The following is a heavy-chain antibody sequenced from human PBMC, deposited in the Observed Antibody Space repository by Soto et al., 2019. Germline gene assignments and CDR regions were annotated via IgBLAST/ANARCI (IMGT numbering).Heavy chain of an antibody. CDR1: GFTFSSYS. D-gene: IGHD6-13*01. Sequence: GGSLRLSCAASGFTFSSYSMNWVTVSSGKGLEWVSYISIRSTNIHYADSVKGRFTISRDNAKNSLYLQMNSLGAEDTAVYYCARGAAGNAYFWGQGIPVTVSS. V-gene: IGHV3-48*01. CDR3: ARGAAGNAYF. CDR2: ISIRSTNI. J-gene: IGHJ4*02.